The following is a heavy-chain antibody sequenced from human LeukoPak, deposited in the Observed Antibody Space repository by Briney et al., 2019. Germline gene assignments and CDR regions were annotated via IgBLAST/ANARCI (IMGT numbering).Heavy chain of an antibody. D-gene: IGHD6-19*01. Sequence: PGGSRRLSCAASGFTFDDYAMHWVRQAPGKGLEWVSGISWNRGSIGYADSVKGRFTISRDNAKNSLYLQMNSLRAEDTALYYCAKDIGGYSSGWLDYWGQGTVVTVSS. J-gene: IGHJ4*02. CDR2: ISWNRGSI. CDR1: GFTFDDYA. CDR3: AKDIGGYSSGWLDY. V-gene: IGHV3-9*01.